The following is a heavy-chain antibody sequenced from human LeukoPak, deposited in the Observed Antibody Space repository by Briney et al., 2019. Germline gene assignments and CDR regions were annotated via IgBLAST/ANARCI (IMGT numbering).Heavy chain of an antibody. Sequence: PSETLSLTCTVPGDSISSYHWSWIRQPPGKGLEWIGYISYSGSTNYNPSLKSRVTISVDTSKNQFSLKLSSVTAADTAVYYCARVGRGDHTWGSYYFDHWGQGTLVTVSS. J-gene: IGHJ4*02. V-gene: IGHV4-59*01. D-gene: IGHD3-16*01. CDR2: ISYSGST. CDR1: GDSISSYH. CDR3: ARVGRGDHTWGSYYFDH.